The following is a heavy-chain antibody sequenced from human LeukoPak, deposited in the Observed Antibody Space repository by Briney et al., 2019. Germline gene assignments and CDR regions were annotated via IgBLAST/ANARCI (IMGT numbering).Heavy chain of an antibody. D-gene: IGHD3-22*01. CDR3: AKSSYYDSSGYYREYYFDH. CDR2: ISGSGDTT. CDR1: GFTFSSYA. Sequence: PGGSLRLSCAASGFTFSSYAMSWVRQAPGKGLERVSYISGSGDTTYSADSVKGRFTISRDNSKNTLYLQMNSLRAEDTAVYYCAKSSYYDSSGYYREYYFDHWGQGTLVTVSS. J-gene: IGHJ4*02. V-gene: IGHV3-23*01.